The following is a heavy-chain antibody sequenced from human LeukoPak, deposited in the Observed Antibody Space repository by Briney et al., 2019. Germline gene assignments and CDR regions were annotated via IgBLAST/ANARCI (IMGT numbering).Heavy chain of an antibody. CDR3: AKDTGMFSVVPAAPFDY. J-gene: IGHJ4*02. V-gene: IGHV3-23*01. CDR2: ISGSGGST. D-gene: IGHD2-2*01. Sequence: GGSLRLSCAASGFTFSSYAMSWVRQAPGKGLEWVSAISGSGGSTYYVDSVKGRFTISRDNSKNTLYLQMNSLRAEDTAVYYCAKDTGMFSVVPAAPFDYWGQGTLVTVSS. CDR1: GFTFSSYA.